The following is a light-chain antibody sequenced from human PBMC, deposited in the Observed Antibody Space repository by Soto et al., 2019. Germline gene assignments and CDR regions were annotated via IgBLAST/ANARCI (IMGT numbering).Light chain of an antibody. Sequence: EIVMTQSPATLYVSPGERATLSCRASQSVSSNLAWYQQKPGQAPGLLIYGASNRATGSPVRFSGSGSGTEFTLTISSLQSEDFAVYYYQQYNNWPPITVGQGPRLEIK. CDR2: GAS. V-gene: IGKV3-15*01. CDR1: QSVSSN. CDR3: QQYNNWPPIT. J-gene: IGKJ5*01.